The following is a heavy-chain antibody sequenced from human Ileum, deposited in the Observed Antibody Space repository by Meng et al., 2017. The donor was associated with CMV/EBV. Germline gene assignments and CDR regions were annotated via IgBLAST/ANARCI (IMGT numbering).Heavy chain of an antibody. Sequence: ASVKVSCKASGYTFSDYGISWVRQAPGQGLEWMGWVSVYTGNTNYAQNLQGRVIMATDTSTSTAYMELRSLRSDDAAVYYCAKDLLGMGYYYYGMDVWGQGTTVTVSS. J-gene: IGHJ6*02. D-gene: IGHD7-27*01. CDR2: VSVYTGNT. CDR1: GYTFSDYG. CDR3: AKDLLGMGYYYYGMDV. V-gene: IGHV1-18*01.